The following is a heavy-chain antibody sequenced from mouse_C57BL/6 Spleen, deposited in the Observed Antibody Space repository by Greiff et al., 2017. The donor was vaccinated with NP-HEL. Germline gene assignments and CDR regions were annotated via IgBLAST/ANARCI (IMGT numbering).Heavy chain of an antibody. Sequence: QVQLQQSGAELVRPGSSVKLSCKASGYTFTSYWMDWVKQRPGQGLEWIGNIYPSDSETHYNQKFKDKATLTVDKSSSTAYMQLSSLTSEDSAVYYCARRYVGAMDYWGQGTSVTVSS. D-gene: IGHD1-1*01. CDR1: GYTFTSYW. CDR2: IYPSDSET. V-gene: IGHV1-61*01. J-gene: IGHJ4*01. CDR3: ARRYVGAMDY.